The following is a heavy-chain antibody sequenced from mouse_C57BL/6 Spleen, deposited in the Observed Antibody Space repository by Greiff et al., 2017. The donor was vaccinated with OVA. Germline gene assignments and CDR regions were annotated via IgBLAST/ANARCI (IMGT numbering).Heavy chain of an antibody. V-gene: IGHV1-42*01. CDR3: AREMGNYLYYFDD. CDR2: INPSTGGT. J-gene: IGHJ2*01. Sequence: VQLQQSGPELVKPGASVKISCKASGYSFTGYYMNWVKQSPEKSLEWIGEINPSTGGTTYNQKFKDKATLTVDKSSITAYMQLKSLTSEDSAVYYCAREMGNYLYYFDDWGQGTTLTVSS. D-gene: IGHD2-1*01. CDR1: GYSFTGYY.